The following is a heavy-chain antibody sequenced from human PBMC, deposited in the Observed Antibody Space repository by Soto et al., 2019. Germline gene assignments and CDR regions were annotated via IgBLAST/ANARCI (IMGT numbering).Heavy chain of an antibody. Sequence: GGSLRLSCAASGFTFSSYGMHWVRQAPGKGLEWVAVIWYDGSNKYYADSVKGRFTISRDNSKNTLYLQMNSLRAEDTAVYYCARDALTRAPPFGLTDYWGQGTLVTVSS. V-gene: IGHV3-33*01. CDR1: GFTFSSYG. CDR2: IWYDGSNK. D-gene: IGHD3-16*01. CDR3: ARDALTRAPPFGLTDY. J-gene: IGHJ4*02.